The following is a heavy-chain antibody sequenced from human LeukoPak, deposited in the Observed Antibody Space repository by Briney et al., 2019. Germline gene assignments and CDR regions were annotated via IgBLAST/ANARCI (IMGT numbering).Heavy chain of an antibody. Sequence: SETLSLTCTVSGGSISTYYWSWIRQPPGKGLEWIGYIYTTGSTNYIPSLKSGVTMSMDTSENQFSLKLSSVTAADTAVYYCARGFYGYNWFDNWGQGTLVTVSS. D-gene: IGHD5-24*01. V-gene: IGHV4-4*09. CDR2: IYTTGST. CDR3: ARGFYGYNWFDN. J-gene: IGHJ4*02. CDR1: GGSISTYY.